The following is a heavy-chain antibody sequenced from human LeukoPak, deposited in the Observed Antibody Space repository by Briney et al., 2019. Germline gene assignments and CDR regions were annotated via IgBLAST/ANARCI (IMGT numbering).Heavy chain of an antibody. J-gene: IGHJ4*02. CDR2: ISYDGSNK. CDR1: GFTFSSYA. Sequence: GGSLRLSCAASGFTFSSYAMHWVRQAPGKGLEWVAVISYDGSNKYYADSVKGRFTISRDNSKNTLYLQMNSLRAEDTAVYYCATAEHWGQGTLVTVSS. V-gene: IGHV3-30-3*01. D-gene: IGHD1-14*01. CDR3: ATAEH.